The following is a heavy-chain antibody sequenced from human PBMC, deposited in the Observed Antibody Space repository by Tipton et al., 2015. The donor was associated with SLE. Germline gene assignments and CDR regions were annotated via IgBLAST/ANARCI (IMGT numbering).Heavy chain of an antibody. J-gene: IGHJ4*02. CDR2: IYSSGST. V-gene: IGHV4-61*05. CDR1: GGSITNSNYF. Sequence: TLSLTCSVSGGSITNSNYFWGWIRQPPGKGLEWIGNIYSSGSTKYNPSLKSRISISLDRSKNQFSLKLSSVTAADTAVYYCVRLRSKVLIDYWGQGTLVTVSS. CDR3: VRLRSKVLIDY. D-gene: IGHD2-8*01.